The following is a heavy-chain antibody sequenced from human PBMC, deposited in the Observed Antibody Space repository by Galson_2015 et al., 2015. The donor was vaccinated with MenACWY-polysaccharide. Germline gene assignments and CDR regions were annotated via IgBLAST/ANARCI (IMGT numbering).Heavy chain of an antibody. CDR2: ISSSSSII. CDR3: ARGDSSTGFDY. CDR1: GFTFSTYS. Sequence: SLRLSCAASGFTFSTYSMNWVRQAPGKGLEWVSYISSSSSIISYADSVKGRFIISRDNANNSLYLQMNSLRAEDTAVYCCARGDSSTGFDYWGQGTLVTVSS. J-gene: IGHJ4*02. V-gene: IGHV3-48*01. D-gene: IGHD6-13*01.